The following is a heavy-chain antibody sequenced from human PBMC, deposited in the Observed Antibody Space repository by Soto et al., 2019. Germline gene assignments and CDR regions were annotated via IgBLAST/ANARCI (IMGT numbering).Heavy chain of an antibody. CDR1: GGSISSSNW. Sequence: SETLSLTCAVSGGSISSSNWWSWVRQPPGKGLEWIGEIYHSGSTNYNPSLKSRVTISVDTSKNQFSLKLSSVTAADTAVYYCARKKAAAGTFNWFDPWGQGTLVTVSS. J-gene: IGHJ5*02. D-gene: IGHD6-13*01. V-gene: IGHV4-4*02. CDR2: IYHSGST. CDR3: ARKKAAAGTFNWFDP.